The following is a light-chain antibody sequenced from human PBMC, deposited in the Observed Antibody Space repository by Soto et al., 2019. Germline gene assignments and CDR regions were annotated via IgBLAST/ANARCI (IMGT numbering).Light chain of an antibody. CDR3: QQDGSSPMYT. CDR1: QSVRSTY. J-gene: IGKJ2*01. CDR2: VAS. Sequence: EIVLTLSPGTLSLSPGERATLSCRASQSVRSTYLAWNQQKPGQAPSLLTLVASARATVIPDRLSGSGSGADFTLTISRLEPEDCAVYFCQQDGSSPMYTVGQGTKLEIK. V-gene: IGKV3-20*01.